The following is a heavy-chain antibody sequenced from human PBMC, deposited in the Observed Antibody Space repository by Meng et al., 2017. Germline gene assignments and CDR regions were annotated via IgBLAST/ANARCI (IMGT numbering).Heavy chain of an antibody. CDR2: IKSKTDGGTT. CDR1: GFTFSNAW. J-gene: IGHJ4*02. D-gene: IGHD3-10*01. CDR3: TVRGYYYGSGSYYNAGY. Sequence: GGSLRLSCAASGFTFSNAWMSWVRQAPGKGLEWVGRIKSKTDGGTTDYAAPVKGRFTISRDDSKNTLYLQMNSLKTEDTAVYYCTVRGYYYGSGSYYNAGYWGQGTLVTVSS. V-gene: IGHV3-15*01.